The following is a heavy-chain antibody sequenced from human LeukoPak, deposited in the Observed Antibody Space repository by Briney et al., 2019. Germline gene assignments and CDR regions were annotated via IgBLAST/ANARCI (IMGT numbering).Heavy chain of an antibody. Sequence: PGGSLRLSCAASGLSFSIFAMSWARQAPGKGLEWVSAISGSGVTTYYADSVKGRFTISRDNSKSTLSLQMNGLRAEDTALYYCLIISTDLEYWGQGTLVTVSS. D-gene: IGHD3-22*01. CDR2: ISGSGVTT. CDR3: LIISTDLEY. CDR1: GLSFSIFA. J-gene: IGHJ4*02. V-gene: IGHV3-23*01.